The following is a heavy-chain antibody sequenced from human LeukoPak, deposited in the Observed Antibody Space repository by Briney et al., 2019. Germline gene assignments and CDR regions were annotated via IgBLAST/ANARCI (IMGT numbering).Heavy chain of an antibody. CDR2: IYYSGST. D-gene: IGHD3-9*01. CDR1: GYSISSGYY. J-gene: IGHJ4*02. Sequence: SETLSLTCSVSGYSISSGYYWGWIRQPPGKGLEWIGSIYYSGSTYYNPSLKSRVTISVDTSKNQFSLKLSSVTAADTAVYYCARLDVLRYFEFDYWGQGTLVTVSS. V-gene: IGHV4-38-2*02. CDR3: ARLDVLRYFEFDY.